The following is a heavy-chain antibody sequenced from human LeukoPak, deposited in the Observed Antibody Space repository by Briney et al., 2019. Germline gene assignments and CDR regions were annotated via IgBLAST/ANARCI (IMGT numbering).Heavy chain of an antibody. D-gene: IGHD3-22*01. V-gene: IGHV4-59*12. CDR3: ARVREFYYYDSSDAFDI. CDR1: GGSISSYY. CDR2: IYYSGYT. J-gene: IGHJ3*02. Sequence: SETLSLTCTVSGGSISSYYWSWIRQPPGKGLEWIGYIYYSGYTKYNPSLKSRVTISVDTSKNQFFLKLSSVTAADTAVYYCARVREFYYYDSSDAFDIWGQGTMVTVSS.